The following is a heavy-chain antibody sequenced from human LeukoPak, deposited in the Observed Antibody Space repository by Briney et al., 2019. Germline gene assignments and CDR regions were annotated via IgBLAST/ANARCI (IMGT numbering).Heavy chain of an antibody. J-gene: IGHJ3*02. D-gene: IGHD3-9*01. V-gene: IGHV4-38-2*02. CDR1: GYSISSGYY. CDR2: IYHSGST. Sequence: SETLSLTCTVSGYSISSGYYWGWIRQPPGKGLEWIGSIYHSGSTYYNPSLKSRVTISVDTSKNQFSLKLSSVTAADTAVYYCARDRHYYDILTGYYHDAFDIWGQGTMVTVSS. CDR3: ARDRHYYDILTGYYHDAFDI.